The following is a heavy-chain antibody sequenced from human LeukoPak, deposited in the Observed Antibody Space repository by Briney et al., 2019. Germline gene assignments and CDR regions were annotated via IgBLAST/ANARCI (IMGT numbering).Heavy chain of an antibody. CDR2: IPYDGSNK. CDR3: AKGRTAKYGMDV. V-gene: IGHV3-30*18. D-gene: IGHD2-8*02. CDR1: GFTFSSYG. J-gene: IGHJ6*02. Sequence: GGSLRLSCEASGFTFSSYGMQWVGQAPAKGLEWVAVIPYDGSNKYYADSVKGRFTISRDNSKNTLYLQMNSLRAEDTAVYYCAKGRTAKYGMDVWGQGTTVTVSS.